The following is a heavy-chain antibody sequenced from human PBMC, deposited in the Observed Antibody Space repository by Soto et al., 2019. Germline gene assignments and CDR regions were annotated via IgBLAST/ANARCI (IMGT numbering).Heavy chain of an antibody. V-gene: IGHV4-34*01. J-gene: IGHJ4*02. CDR1: GGSFSGYY. D-gene: IGHD3-3*01. CDR3: ARGRMIFVDVTPFGR. Sequence: QVQLQQWGAGLLKPSETLSLTCAVYGGSFSGYYWSWIRQPPGKGLEWIGEINDSVNTKYNPTLKTRETISVVTFKKQFSLKLSFVTSADMAVYYCARGRMIFVDVTPFGRWGQGILVTVSS. CDR2: INDSVNT.